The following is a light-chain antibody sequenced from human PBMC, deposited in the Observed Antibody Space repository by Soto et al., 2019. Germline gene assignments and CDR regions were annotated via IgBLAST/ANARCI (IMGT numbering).Light chain of an antibody. J-gene: IGKJ4*01. CDR1: QAISNY. CDR3: QQYDNLPIT. CDR2: DAS. Sequence: DIPMTQSPSSLSAYVGDRVTITCQASQAISNYLNWYQQKPGKAPKLLIYDASNLETGVPSRFSGSGSGTDFTFTISSLQPEDIATYYCQQYDNLPITFGGGTKVEIK. V-gene: IGKV1-33*01.